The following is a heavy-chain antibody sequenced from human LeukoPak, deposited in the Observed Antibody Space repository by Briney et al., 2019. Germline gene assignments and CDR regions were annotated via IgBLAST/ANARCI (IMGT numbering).Heavy chain of an antibody. CDR2: IYYSGST. J-gene: IGHJ3*02. CDR1: GGSISSSSDF. Sequence: PSETLSLTCTVSGGSISSSSDFWGWIRQPPGKGLEWIGTIYYSGSTYYNPSLKSRVTISVDTSKNQFSLKLSSVTAADTAVYYCARERVVVVPAAERVDAFDIWGQGTMVTVSS. D-gene: IGHD2-2*01. V-gene: IGHV4-39*02. CDR3: ARERVVVVPAAERVDAFDI.